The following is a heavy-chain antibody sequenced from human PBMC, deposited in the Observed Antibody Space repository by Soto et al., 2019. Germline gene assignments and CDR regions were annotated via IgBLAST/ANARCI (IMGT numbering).Heavy chain of an antibody. V-gene: IGHV1-18*01. CDR3: AGERGNCAYGDY. J-gene: IGHJ4*02. CDR1: GYTFTSYG. D-gene: IGHD2-21*01. CDR2: FNTYKGNT. Sequence: QVQLVQSGAEVKKPGASVKVSCKASGYTFTSYGITWVRQAPGQGPEWMGWFNTYKGNTNYAQKFQGRVTMTTDTATSTAYMELRSLRSDGTAVYYCAGERGNCAYGDYWGQGTLVTVSS.